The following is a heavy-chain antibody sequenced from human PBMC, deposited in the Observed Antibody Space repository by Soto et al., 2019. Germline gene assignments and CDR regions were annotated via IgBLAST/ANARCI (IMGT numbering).Heavy chain of an antibody. CDR1: GGSSSSYY. V-gene: IGHV4-59*01. CDR3: ARPHGGSSGWDNWFEP. J-gene: IGHJ5*02. D-gene: IGHD6-25*01. CDR2: IYYSGST. Sequence: PSETLSLTCTVSGGSSSSYYWSWIRQPPGKGLEWIGYIYYSGSTNYNPSLKSRVTISVDTSKNQFSLKLSSVTAADTAVYYCARPHGGSSGWDNWFEPWGQGTLVTVSS.